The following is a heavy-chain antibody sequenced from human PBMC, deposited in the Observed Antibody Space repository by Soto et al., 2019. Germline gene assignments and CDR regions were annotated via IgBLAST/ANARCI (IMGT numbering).Heavy chain of an antibody. V-gene: IGHV3-23*01. Sequence: EVHLLESGGTLVQPGGSLRLSCAASGITFTGFAINWVRQSPGKGLEWVSTVSGSGDATHYADSVKGRFTISRDNSKNTLYLQMNSLRAEDTAIYYCARDPSTGYADYWGQGTLVTVSS. CDR3: ARDPSTGYADY. J-gene: IGHJ4*02. CDR1: GITFTGFA. D-gene: IGHD3-9*01. CDR2: VSGSGDAT.